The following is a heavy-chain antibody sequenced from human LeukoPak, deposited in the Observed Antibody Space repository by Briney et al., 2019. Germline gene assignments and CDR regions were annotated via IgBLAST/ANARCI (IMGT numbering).Heavy chain of an antibody. V-gene: IGHV3-15*01. D-gene: IGHD1-20*01. Sequence: GGSLRLSCTASAFTFSDAWVTWVRQAPGKGLEWVGRIRSKTSGGTTDYAAPVNGRFTISRDDSKNTIFLQMNSLKTEDTAVYYCNTFNWNSPFDYWGQGTLVTVSS. CDR3: NTFNWNSPFDY. J-gene: IGHJ4*02. CDR2: IRSKTSGGTT. CDR1: AFTFSDAW.